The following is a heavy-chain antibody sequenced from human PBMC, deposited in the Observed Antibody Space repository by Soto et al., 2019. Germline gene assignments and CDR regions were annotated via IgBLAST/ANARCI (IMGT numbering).Heavy chain of an antibody. Sequence: ELQLVESGGGLVQPGGSLRLSCAGSGFSFSSSWMSWVHQTPGKGLEWMASIKGDGNDRYYMESVKGRFTISRDNAKNSLYLQMNSLRAEDTAVYFCARGPYWGRGTLVTVSS. CDR2: IKGDGNDR. CDR3: ARGPY. V-gene: IGHV3-7*04. J-gene: IGHJ4*02. CDR1: GFSFSSSW.